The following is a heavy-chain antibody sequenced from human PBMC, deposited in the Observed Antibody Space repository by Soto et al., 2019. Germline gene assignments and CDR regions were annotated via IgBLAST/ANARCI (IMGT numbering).Heavy chain of an antibody. CDR3: ARHTLYSSSSNGMDV. Sequence: QLQLQESGPGLVKPSETLSLTCTVSGGSISSSSYYWGWIRQPPGKGLEWIGSIYYSGSTYYNPSLKSRVNISVDTSKNQFSLKLSSVTAADTAVYYCARHTLYSSSSNGMDVWGQGTTVTVSS. D-gene: IGHD6-6*01. CDR1: GGSISSSSYY. V-gene: IGHV4-39*01. J-gene: IGHJ6*02. CDR2: IYYSGST.